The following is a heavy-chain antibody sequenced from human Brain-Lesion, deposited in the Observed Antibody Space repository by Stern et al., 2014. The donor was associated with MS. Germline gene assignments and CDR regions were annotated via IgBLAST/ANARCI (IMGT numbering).Heavy chain of an antibody. J-gene: IGHJ6*02. V-gene: IGHV3-33*06. CDR1: GFTFSSYG. Sequence: VQLVESGGGVVQPGRALRLSCAVSGFTFSSYGMHWVRQAPGKGLGWVAGLWFDGTKKNYIESVKGRFTISRDNSKNTLSLQMTSLRAEDTAVYYCAKDKKDSSGWNLYFYGMDVWGQGTTVIVSS. CDR3: AKDKKDSSGWNLYFYGMDV. D-gene: IGHD6-19*01. CDR2: LWFDGTKK.